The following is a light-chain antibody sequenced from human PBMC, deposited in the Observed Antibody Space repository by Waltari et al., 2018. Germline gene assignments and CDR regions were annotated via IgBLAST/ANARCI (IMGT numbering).Light chain of an antibody. V-gene: IGLV2-14*01. J-gene: IGLJ3*02. CDR3: SSYTRSSTV. CDR2: EVS. CDR1: SSYVGGYKY. Sequence: QSALTQPASVSGSPGQSITISCTGTSSYVGGYKYVFWYQQHPGKAPKLMIYEVSNRPLGVSNRSSGSTSGNTASLTISGLQSEHEADYACSSYTRSSTVFGVGTKLTVL.